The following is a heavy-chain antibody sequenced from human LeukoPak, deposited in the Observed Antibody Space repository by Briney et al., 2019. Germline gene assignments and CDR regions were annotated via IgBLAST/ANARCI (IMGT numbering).Heavy chain of an antibody. CDR3: AKAYRITMDPRAPIDY. V-gene: IGHV3-23*01. CDR2: ISGSGGST. Sequence: GGSLRLSCAASGFTFSSYGMSWVRQAPGKGLEWVSAISGSGGSTYYADSVKGRFTISRDNSKNTLYLQMNSLRAEDTAVYYCAKAYRITMDPRAPIDYWGQGTLVTVSS. J-gene: IGHJ4*02. CDR1: GFTFSSYG. D-gene: IGHD3-10*01.